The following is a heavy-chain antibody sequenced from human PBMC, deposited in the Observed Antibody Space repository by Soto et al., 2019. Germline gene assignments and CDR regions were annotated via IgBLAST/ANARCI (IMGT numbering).Heavy chain of an antibody. V-gene: IGHV3-74*01. CDR1: GFTFSSYW. J-gene: IGHJ4*02. CDR2: INSDGSST. CDR3: ARDGYYDSSGYYPADTNFDY. Sequence: PGGSLRLSCAASGFTFSSYWMHWVRQAPGKGLVWVSRINSDGSSTSYADSVKGRFTIFRDNSKNTLYLQMNSLRAEDTAVYYCARDGYYDSSGYYPADTNFDYWGQGTLVTVSS. D-gene: IGHD3-22*01.